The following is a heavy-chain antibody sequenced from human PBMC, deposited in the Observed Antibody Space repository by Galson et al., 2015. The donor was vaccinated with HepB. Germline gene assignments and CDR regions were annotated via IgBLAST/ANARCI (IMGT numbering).Heavy chain of an antibody. V-gene: IGHV3-66*01. Sequence: SLRLSCAASGFTVSSNYMSWVRQAPGKGLEWVSVTYSGGSTYYADSVKGRFTISRDNSKNTLYLQMNSLRAEDTAVYYCARGSITGTTTPFAFDIWGQGTMVTVSS. CDR2: TYSGGST. CDR3: ARGSITGTTTPFAFDI. CDR1: GFTVSSNY. D-gene: IGHD1-20*01. J-gene: IGHJ3*02.